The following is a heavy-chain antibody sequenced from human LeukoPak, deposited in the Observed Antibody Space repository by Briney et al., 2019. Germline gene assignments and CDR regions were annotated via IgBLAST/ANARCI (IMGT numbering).Heavy chain of an antibody. Sequence: PGGSLRLSCAASRFTFSDYYMNWIRQAPGKGLEWVSYISGSETTILYADSVKGRFTISRDNSKNTLYLQMNSLRAEDTAVYYCAKELKWELALDYWGQGTLVTVSS. V-gene: IGHV3-11*01. CDR2: ISGSETTI. D-gene: IGHD1-26*01. J-gene: IGHJ4*02. CDR1: RFTFSDYY. CDR3: AKELKWELALDY.